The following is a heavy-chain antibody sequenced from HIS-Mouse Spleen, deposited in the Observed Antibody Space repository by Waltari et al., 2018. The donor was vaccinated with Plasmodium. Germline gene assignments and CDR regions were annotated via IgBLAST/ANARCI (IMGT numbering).Heavy chain of an antibody. D-gene: IGHD1-26*01. Sequence: QLQLQESGPGLVKPSETLSLTCTVSGGSISSSSYSWGWVRQPPGKGLEWIGSIYYSGRTYYNPSLKSRVTISVDTSKNQFSLKLSSVTAADTAVYYCARRGGSYYYFDYWGQGTLVTVSS. CDR3: ARRGGSYYYFDY. V-gene: IGHV4-39*01. CDR2: IYYSGRT. CDR1: GGSISSSSYS. J-gene: IGHJ4*02.